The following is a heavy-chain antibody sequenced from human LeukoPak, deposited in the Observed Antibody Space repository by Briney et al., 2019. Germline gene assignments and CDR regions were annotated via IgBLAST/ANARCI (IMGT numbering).Heavy chain of an antibody. J-gene: IGHJ4*02. D-gene: IGHD6-19*01. V-gene: IGHV4-39*01. Sequence: SETLSLTCTVSGGSISSSSYYWGWLRQPPGKGLEWIGSISYSGSTYYNPSLRTRVTISIDTSKHQFSLKLTSVTPADTAVYYCASDPCSGGWEFDYWGQGTLVTVSS. CDR1: GGSISSSSYY. CDR2: ISYSGST. CDR3: ASDPCSGGWEFDY.